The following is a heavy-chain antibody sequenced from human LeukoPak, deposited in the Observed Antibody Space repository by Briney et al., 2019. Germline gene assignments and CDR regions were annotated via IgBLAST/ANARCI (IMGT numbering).Heavy chain of an antibody. V-gene: IGHV1-46*01. J-gene: IGHJ5*02. CDR1: GYTFTSYY. CDR3: ARSTMVRGVCWFDP. D-gene: IGHD3-10*01. CDR2: INPSGGST. Sequence: GASVKVSCKASGYTFTSYYMHWVRQAPGQGLEWMGIINPSGGSTSYAQKFQGRVTMTRDTSISTAYMELSRLRSDDTAVYYCARSTMVRGVCWFDPWGQGTLVTVSS.